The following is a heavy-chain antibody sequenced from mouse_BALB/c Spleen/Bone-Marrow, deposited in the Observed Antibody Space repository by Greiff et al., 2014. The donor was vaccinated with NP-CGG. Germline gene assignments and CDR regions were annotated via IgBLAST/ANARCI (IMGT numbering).Heavy chain of an antibody. CDR3: ARWGYYYAMDY. CDR1: GFTFSSFG. Sequence: DVQLQESGGGLVQPGGSRKLSCAAPGFTFSSFGMHWVRQAPEKGLEWVAYISSGSSTIYYADTVKGRFTISRDNPKNTLFLQMTSLRSEDTAMYYCARWGYYYAMDYWGQGTSVTVSS. J-gene: IGHJ4*01. V-gene: IGHV5-17*02. CDR2: ISSGSSTI.